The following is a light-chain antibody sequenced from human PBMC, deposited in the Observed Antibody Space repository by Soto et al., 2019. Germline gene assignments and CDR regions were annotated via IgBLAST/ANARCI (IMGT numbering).Light chain of an antibody. CDR3: QQFGRSPPSWT. V-gene: IGKV3-20*01. J-gene: IGKJ1*01. CDR1: QSVSSSY. CDR2: DAS. Sequence: EIVLTQSPGTLSLSPGERATLSCRASQSVSSSYLAWYQQKPGQPPRLPIFDASSRATGIPDRFSGSGSGTDFTLTISSLEPEDFAVYYCQQFGRSPPSWTFGQGTKVEIK.